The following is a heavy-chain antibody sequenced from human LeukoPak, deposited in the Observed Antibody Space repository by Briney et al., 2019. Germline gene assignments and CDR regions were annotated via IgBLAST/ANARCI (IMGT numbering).Heavy chain of an antibody. J-gene: IGHJ4*02. CDR3: ARDRAYDREFDS. D-gene: IGHD3-3*01. CDR2: IIPNSGGT. Sequence: EASVKVSCKASGYTFTGYYMHWVRQAPGQGLERMGRIIPNSGGTKYAQKFQGRVTMTRDTSITTAYMELSRLRSDDTAVYYCARDRAYDREFDSWGQGTLVTVSS. V-gene: IGHV1-2*06. CDR1: GYTFTGYY.